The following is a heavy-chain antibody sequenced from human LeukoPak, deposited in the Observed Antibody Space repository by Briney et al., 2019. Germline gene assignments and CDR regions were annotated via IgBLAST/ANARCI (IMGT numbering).Heavy chain of an antibody. D-gene: IGHD2-2*01. Sequence: GAPVKVSCKASGYTFTSYDINWVRQATGQGLEWMGWMNPNSGNTGYAQKFQGRVTITRNTSISTAYMELSSLRSEDTAVYYCARGGSTSYWFDPWGQGTLVTVSS. CDR3: ARGGSTSYWFDP. CDR2: MNPNSGNT. J-gene: IGHJ5*02. CDR1: GYTFTSYD. V-gene: IGHV1-8*03.